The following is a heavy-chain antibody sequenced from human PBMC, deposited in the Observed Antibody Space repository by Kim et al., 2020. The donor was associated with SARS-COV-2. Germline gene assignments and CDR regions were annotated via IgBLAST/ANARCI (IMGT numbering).Heavy chain of an antibody. Sequence: GGSLRLSCAASGFIFSTYDMSWVRQAPGKGLEWISAVTIDGSTFYADSVKSRFTISRDNSKNMLFLQMDIRKIDDTAVYYCSREPALLAYYLCQGTLVTV. D-gene: IGHD2-8*02. CDR2: VTIDGST. V-gene: IGHV3-23*01. CDR3: SREPALLAYY. J-gene: IGHJ4*02. CDR1: GFIFSTYD.